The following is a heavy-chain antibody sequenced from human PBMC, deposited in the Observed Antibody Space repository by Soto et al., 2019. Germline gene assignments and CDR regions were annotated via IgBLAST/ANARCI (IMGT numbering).Heavy chain of an antibody. D-gene: IGHD3-22*01. CDR3: ARPLDYYDSSGYYLPLAY. V-gene: IGHV1-46*01. CDR2: INPSGGST. CDR1: GYTFTSYY. J-gene: IGHJ4*02. Sequence: GASVKVSCTASGYTFTSYYMHWVRQAPGQGLEWMGIINPSGGSTSYAQKFQGRVTMTRDTSTSTVYMELSSLRSEDTAVYYCARPLDYYDSSGYYLPLAYWGQGTLVTVSS.